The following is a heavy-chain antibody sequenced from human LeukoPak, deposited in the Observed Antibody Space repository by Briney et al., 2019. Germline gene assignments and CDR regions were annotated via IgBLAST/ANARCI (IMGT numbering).Heavy chain of an antibody. CDR2: ISWNSGSI. D-gene: IGHD6-13*01. CDR1: GFTFDDYA. J-gene: IGHJ6*02. CDR3: AKDLVSGAAAGQYYYYYGMDV. Sequence: GRSLRLSCAASGFTFDDYAMHWVRQAPGKVLEWVSGISWNSGSIGYADSVKGRFTISRDNAKNSLYLQMNSLRAEDTALYYCAKDLVSGAAAGQYYYYYGMDVWGQGTTVTVSS. V-gene: IGHV3-9*01.